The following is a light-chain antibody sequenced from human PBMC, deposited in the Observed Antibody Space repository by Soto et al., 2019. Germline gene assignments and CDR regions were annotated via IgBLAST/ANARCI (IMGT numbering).Light chain of an antibody. V-gene: IGKV3-20*01. Sequence: EIVLTQSPGTLSLSPGERATLSCRASQSVSSTYLAWYQQRPGQAPRLLIYGASSRATGIPDRFSGGGSGTDFTLTISRLEHEDFAVYYCQQYDSSPPYTFGQGNKLEMK. CDR1: QSVSSTY. CDR3: QQYDSSPPYT. J-gene: IGKJ2*01. CDR2: GAS.